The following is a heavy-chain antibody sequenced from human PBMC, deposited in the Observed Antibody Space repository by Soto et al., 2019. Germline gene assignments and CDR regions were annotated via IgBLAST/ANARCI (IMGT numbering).Heavy chain of an antibody. Sequence: QVQLVQSGAEVRKPGASVKVSCKASGYIFTSYVMFWVRQAPGQRLEWMGWIIGGNANTKYSQKFQGRITITRDTSPTTSYMELSSLRSEDTPRYYCARAPHESVIGLWLDPLGQGTLVTVSS. CDR1: GYIFTSYV. D-gene: IGHD3-22*01. CDR2: IIGGNANT. CDR3: ARAPHESVIGLWLDP. J-gene: IGHJ5*02. V-gene: IGHV1-3*01.